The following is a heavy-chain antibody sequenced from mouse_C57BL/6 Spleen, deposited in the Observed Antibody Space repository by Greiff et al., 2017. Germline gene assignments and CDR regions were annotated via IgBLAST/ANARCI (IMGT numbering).Heavy chain of an antibody. D-gene: IGHD5-1*01. CDR2: INPSSGYT. CDR1: GYTFTSYW. V-gene: IGHV1-7*01. Sequence: VQGVESGAELAKPGASVKLSCKASGYTFTSYWMHWVKQRPGQGLEWIGYINPSSGYTQYNQKFKDKATLTADKSSSTAYVQLSSLSCDGSAVYYCARYLFDYWGQGTTLTVSS. J-gene: IGHJ2*01. CDR3: ARYLFDY.